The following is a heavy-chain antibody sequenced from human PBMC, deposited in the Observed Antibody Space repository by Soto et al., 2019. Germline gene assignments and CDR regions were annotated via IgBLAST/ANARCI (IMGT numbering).Heavy chain of an antibody. D-gene: IGHD2-15*01. CDR1: GYTFTSYA. CDR3: ARDQGGGSCYSCYYFAMDV. Sequence: ASVKVSCKASGYTFTSYAMHWVRQAPGQRLEWMGWINAGNGNTKYSQKFQGRVTITRDTSASTAYMELSSLTADDTAVYYCARDQGGGSCYSCYYFAMDVWGQGTTVTVSS. J-gene: IGHJ6*02. CDR2: INAGNGNT. V-gene: IGHV1-3*01.